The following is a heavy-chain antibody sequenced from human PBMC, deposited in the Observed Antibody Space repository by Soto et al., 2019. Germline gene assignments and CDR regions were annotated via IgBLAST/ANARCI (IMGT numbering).Heavy chain of an antibody. V-gene: IGHV1-18*01. D-gene: IGHD2-15*01. J-gene: IGHJ4*02. CDR3: ARNQLLLDS. CDR1: GYTFNNYA. Sequence: QVQLVQSGAEVKKPGASVKVSCKASGYTFNNYAISWVRQAPGQGLEWMGWISAYNGDTNYTQKFQGRVTMTTDTSTNTANMELRSLRSDDTAVYHCARNQLLLDSWGQGTLVTVSS. CDR2: ISAYNGDT.